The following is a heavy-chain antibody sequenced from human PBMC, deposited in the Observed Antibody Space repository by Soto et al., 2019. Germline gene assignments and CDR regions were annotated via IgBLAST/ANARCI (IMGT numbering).Heavy chain of an antibody. V-gene: IGHV1-2*04. Sequence: GASVKVSCKASGYTFTSYYMHWVRQAPGQGLEWLGRINPNSGGTNYAQKFQGWVTMTRDTSISTAYMELSRLRSDDTAVYYCARDRSGWLDYWGQGTLVTVSS. CDR2: INPNSGGT. CDR3: ARDRSGWLDY. CDR1: GYTFTSYY. D-gene: IGHD6-19*01. J-gene: IGHJ4*02.